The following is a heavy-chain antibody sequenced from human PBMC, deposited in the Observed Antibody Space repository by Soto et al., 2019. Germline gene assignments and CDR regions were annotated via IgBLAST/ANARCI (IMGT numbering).Heavy chain of an antibody. V-gene: IGHV3-23*01. Sequence: GGSLRLSCTASGFTFSNYAMNWVRQAPGGGLQWVSAISASGRSTYYADSVKGRFTISRDNSRNTLYVQMNSLRAEDTAEYYCXKEKALYYDSSGYSFDYWGQGTLVTVSS. CDR3: XKEKALYYDSSGYSFDY. CDR2: ISASGRST. CDR1: GFTFSNYA. J-gene: IGHJ4*02. D-gene: IGHD3-22*01.